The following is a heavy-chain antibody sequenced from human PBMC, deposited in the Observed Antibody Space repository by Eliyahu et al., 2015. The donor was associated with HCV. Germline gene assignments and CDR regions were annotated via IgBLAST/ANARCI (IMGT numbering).Heavy chain of an antibody. CDR3: AKDRGYDYYYYYGMDV. J-gene: IGHJ6*02. CDR1: GFXFXGYG. CDR2: ISYDGSKT. Sequence: QVQLVESGRGVVQPGRSLRLSCXASGFXFXGYGMHWVRQAPGKGLGWVAVISYDGSKTYYGDSVKGRFTISRDNSKNTLYVQMNSLRPEDTAVYYCAKDRGYDYYYYYGMDVWGQGTTVTVSS. D-gene: IGHD5-12*01. V-gene: IGHV3-30*18.